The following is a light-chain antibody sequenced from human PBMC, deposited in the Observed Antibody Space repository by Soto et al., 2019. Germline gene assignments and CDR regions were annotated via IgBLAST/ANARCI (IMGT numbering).Light chain of an antibody. CDR1: QSISNW. Sequence: IQLTQSPPTLTAGVRNWATVTYRASQSISNWLAWYQQKPGTAPKLLIYHASSLESGVPSRFSGSGSGTEFTLTISSLQPDDFATYYCQQYNSYSFGQGTKVDIK. CDR3: QQYNSYS. J-gene: IGKJ1*01. CDR2: HAS. V-gene: IGKV1-5*01.